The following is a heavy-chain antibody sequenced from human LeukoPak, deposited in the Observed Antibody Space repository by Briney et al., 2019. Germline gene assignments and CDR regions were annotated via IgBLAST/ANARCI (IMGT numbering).Heavy chain of an antibody. V-gene: IGHV4-59*08. Sequence: PSETLSLTCTVSGVSISSYYWSWIRQPPGKGLEWIGYLYHSGTTNYNPSLKSRVTISVDTSKNEFSLKLTSVTAADTAVYYCARRGSGASLEYYFDLWGRGTLVTVSS. J-gene: IGHJ2*01. D-gene: IGHD1-14*01. CDR1: GVSISSYY. CDR3: ARRGSGASLEYYFDL. CDR2: LYHSGTT.